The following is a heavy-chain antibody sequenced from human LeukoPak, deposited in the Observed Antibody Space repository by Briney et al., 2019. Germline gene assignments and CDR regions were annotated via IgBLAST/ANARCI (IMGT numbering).Heavy chain of an antibody. CDR1: GYSISSRYY. Sequence: SETLSLTCTVSGYSISSRYYWGWVRQPPGKGLEWIGSIYHSRSTSYNPSLKSRVTIPVDTSKNQFSLKLSSGTAADTAVYYCARQYSNNWYDDRGWFDPWGQGTLVTVSS. V-gene: IGHV4-38-2*02. D-gene: IGHD6-13*01. CDR2: IYHSRST. CDR3: ARQYSNNWYDDRGWFDP. J-gene: IGHJ5*02.